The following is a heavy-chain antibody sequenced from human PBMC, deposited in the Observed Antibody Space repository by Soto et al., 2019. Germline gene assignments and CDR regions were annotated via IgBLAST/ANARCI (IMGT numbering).Heavy chain of an antibody. CDR2: IYSGGST. V-gene: IGHV3-53*04. Sequence: GGSLRLSCAASGFTVSSNYMSWVRQAPGKGLEWVSVIYSGGSTYYADSVKGRFTISRHNSKNTLYLQMNSLRAEDTAVYYCAGTSTGTWNWFDPWGQGTLVTVSS. CDR3: AGTSTGTWNWFDP. J-gene: IGHJ5*02. D-gene: IGHD1-1*01. CDR1: GFTVSSNY.